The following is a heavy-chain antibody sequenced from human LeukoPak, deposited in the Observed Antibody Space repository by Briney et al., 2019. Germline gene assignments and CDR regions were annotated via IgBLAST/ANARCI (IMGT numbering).Heavy chain of an antibody. CDR1: GFTFSIYG. CDR3: ANSHTSSWYYFAY. J-gene: IGHJ4*02. D-gene: IGHD6-13*01. CDR2: ISYDGSKK. Sequence: PGRSLRLSCAASGFTFSIYGMHWVRQAPGKGLEWVAVISYDGSKKYYADSVKGRFTISRDNSNNTLYLQMNSLRADDTAVYYCANSHTSSWYYFAYWGQGTRVTVSS. V-gene: IGHV3-30*18.